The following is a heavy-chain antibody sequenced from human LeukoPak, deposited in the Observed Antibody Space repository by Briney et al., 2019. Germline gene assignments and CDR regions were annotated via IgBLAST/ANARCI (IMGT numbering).Heavy chain of an antibody. Sequence: ASVKVSCKSSGYTFTCYCIDLIRQAPGQGLEWMGWINPNSGGTNYAQKFQGRVTMTRDTSICTAYMELSRLRSDDTAVYCCAKWVSDPRKYSFDIWGQGTMVTVSS. CDR3: AKWVSDPRKYSFDI. J-gene: IGHJ3*02. D-gene: IGHD2/OR15-2a*01. CDR2: INPNSGGT. CDR1: GYTFTCYC. V-gene: IGHV1-2*02.